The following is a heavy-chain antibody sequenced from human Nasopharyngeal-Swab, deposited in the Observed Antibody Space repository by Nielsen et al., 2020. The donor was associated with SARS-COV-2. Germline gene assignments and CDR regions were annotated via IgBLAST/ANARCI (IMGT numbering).Heavy chain of an antibody. CDR3: VRESSGWYTYYFDY. Sequence: ASVKVSCKASGYTFTGYYIHWVRQVPGQGLEWMGRINPNSGGTNYAQKFQGRVTMTRDTSISTAYMELSRLRSDDTAVYFCVRESSGWYTYYFDYWGQGTLVTVSS. D-gene: IGHD6-19*01. CDR1: GYTFTGYY. CDR2: INPNSGGT. J-gene: IGHJ4*02. V-gene: IGHV1-2*06.